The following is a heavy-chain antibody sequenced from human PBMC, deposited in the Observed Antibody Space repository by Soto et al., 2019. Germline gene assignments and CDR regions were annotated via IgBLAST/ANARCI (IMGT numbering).Heavy chain of an antibody. D-gene: IGHD5-18*01. CDR1: GFTFSSYR. CDR3: ARDQPGYSYGYGLGY. CDR2: ISSSSSYI. J-gene: IGHJ4*02. V-gene: IGHV3-21*01. Sequence: EVQLVESGGGLVKPGGSLRLPCAASGFTFSSYRMNWVRQAPGKGLGWVSSISSSSSYIYYADSVKGRFPISRDNAKNSLYLQMNSLRAEDTAVYYCARDQPGYSYGYGLGYWGQGTLVTVSS.